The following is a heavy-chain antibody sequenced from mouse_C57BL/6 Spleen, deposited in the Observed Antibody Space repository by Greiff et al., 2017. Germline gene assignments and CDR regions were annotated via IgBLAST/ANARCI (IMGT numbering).Heavy chain of an antibody. D-gene: IGHD1-1*01. CDR2: IYPGDGDT. CDR1: GYAFSSSW. V-gene: IGHV1-82*01. J-gene: IGHJ4*01. Sequence: VQLQESGPELVKPGASVKISCKASGYAFSSSWMNWVKQRPGKGLEWIGRIYPGDGDTNYNGKFKGKATLTADKSSSTAYMQLSSLTSEDSAVYFCARRAFITTVVDAMDYWGQGTSVTVSS. CDR3: ARRAFITTVVDAMDY.